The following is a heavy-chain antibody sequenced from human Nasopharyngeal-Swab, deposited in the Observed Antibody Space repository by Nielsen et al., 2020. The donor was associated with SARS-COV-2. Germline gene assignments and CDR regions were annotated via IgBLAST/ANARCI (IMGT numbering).Heavy chain of an antibody. Sequence: GGFLRLSCAASGFTFSSYGMHWVRQAPGKGLEWVAVIWYDGSNKYYADSVKGRFTISRDNSKNTLYLRMNSLRAEDTAVYYCARVDADYDFWSGSKSGLFDYWGQGTLVTVSS. V-gene: IGHV3-33*01. CDR2: IWYDGSNK. D-gene: IGHD3-3*01. CDR3: ARVDADYDFWSGSKSGLFDY. J-gene: IGHJ4*02. CDR1: GFTFSSYG.